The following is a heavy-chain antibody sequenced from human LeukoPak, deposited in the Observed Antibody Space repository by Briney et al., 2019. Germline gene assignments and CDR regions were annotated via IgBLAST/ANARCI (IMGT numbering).Heavy chain of an antibody. CDR1: GFTFSSYV. CDR3: ATFWGSSGYSYYGMDV. Sequence: PWGALVLSFAAPGFTFSSYVMHLVRQAPGKGLGWVAVIWYDGRNKYYADSVKGRLTISRDNSKNTLYLPMIRLSAEDSALYFCATFWGSSGYSYYGMDVWGQGTTVTVSS. D-gene: IGHD3-22*01. V-gene: IGHV3-33*01. CDR2: IWYDGRNK. J-gene: IGHJ6*02.